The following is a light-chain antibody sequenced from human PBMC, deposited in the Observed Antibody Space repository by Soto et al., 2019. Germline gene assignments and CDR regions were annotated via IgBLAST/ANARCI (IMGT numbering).Light chain of an antibody. CDR1: SSDVGAYRY. J-gene: IGLJ1*01. CDR3: NSYTTNTSYV. CDR2: DVT. Sequence: QPALTQPASVSGSPGQSITISCAGTSSDVGAYRYVSWYQQHPGKVPKLIIYDVTYRPSGVSNRFSGSKSGNTASLTISGLQAEDEAEYYCNSYTTNTSYVFGTGTKLTVL. V-gene: IGLV2-14*03.